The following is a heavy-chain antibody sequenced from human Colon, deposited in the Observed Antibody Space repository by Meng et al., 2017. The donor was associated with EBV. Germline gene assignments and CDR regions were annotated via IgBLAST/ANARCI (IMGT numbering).Heavy chain of an antibody. D-gene: IGHD1-7*01. CDR2: VYHRGDT. V-gene: IGHV4-4*02. J-gene: IGHJ4*02. CDR1: GDSISSDIW. CDR3: GRDQGRELINN. Sequence: QVQLQESGPGLVMPSGXPSLTCTVSGDSISSDIWWSWVRQPPGKGLDWIGEVYHRGDTNYNPSLKSRVDISVDKSKNQFYLSLFSVTAADTAVYYCGRDQGRELINNWGQGTLVTVSS.